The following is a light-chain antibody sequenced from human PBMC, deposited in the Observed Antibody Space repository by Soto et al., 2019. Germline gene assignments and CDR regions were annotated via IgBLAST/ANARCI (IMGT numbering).Light chain of an antibody. J-gene: IGKJ2*01. CDR3: QHYDNLPSYT. CDR1: QDISNY. Sequence: DIQMTQSPSSLSASVGDRVTITCQASQDISNYFNWNQQKPGKAPKLLIYDPSNLETGVPSRFSGSGSGTDFTFTISIRQPEDIGTYYCQHYDNLPSYTFGQGTKREIK. CDR2: DPS. V-gene: IGKV1-33*01.